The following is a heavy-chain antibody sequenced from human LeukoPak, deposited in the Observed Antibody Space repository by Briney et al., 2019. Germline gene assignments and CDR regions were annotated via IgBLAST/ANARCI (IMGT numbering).Heavy chain of an antibody. CDR2: INPSGGST. J-gene: IGHJ4*02. CDR3: AREDIVVVPGARGPFDY. CDR1: GYTFTSYY. D-gene: IGHD2-2*01. V-gene: IGHV1-46*01. Sequence: GASVKVSCKASGYTFTSYYMHWVRQAPGQGLEWMGIINPSGGSTSYAQKFQGRVTMTRDTSTSTVYMELSSLRSEDTAVYYCAREDIVVVPGARGPFDYWGQGTLVTVSP.